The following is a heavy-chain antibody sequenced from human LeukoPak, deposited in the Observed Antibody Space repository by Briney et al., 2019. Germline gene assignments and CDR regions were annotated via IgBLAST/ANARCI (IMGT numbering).Heavy chain of an antibody. CDR1: GFSFSDYA. CDR3: AKGQYEYGFLDY. J-gene: IGHJ4*02. V-gene: IGHV3-23*01. Sequence: GGSLRLSCSASGFSFSDYAMSWVRQAPGKGLEWVSAVSGGGGSTFYADSVEGRFIISRDNSKNTLYLQMNSLRAEDTAVYSCAKGQYEYGFLDYWGQGTLVTVSS. CDR2: VSGGGGST. D-gene: IGHD3-16*01.